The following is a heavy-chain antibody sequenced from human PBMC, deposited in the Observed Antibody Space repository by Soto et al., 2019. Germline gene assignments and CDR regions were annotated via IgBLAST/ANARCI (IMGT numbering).Heavy chain of an antibody. CDR2: INHSGST. CDR3: ARDKITGLFDY. J-gene: IGHJ4*02. D-gene: IGHD2-8*02. CDR1: GGSFSGYY. Sequence: QVQLQQWGAGLLKPSETLSLTCAVYGGSFSGYYWTWIRQPPGTGLEWIGEINHSGSTNYNPSLKSRVTIPVDTSKNQFSLKLTPVTAADTAVYYCARDKITGLFDYWGQGTLVTVSS. V-gene: IGHV4-34*01.